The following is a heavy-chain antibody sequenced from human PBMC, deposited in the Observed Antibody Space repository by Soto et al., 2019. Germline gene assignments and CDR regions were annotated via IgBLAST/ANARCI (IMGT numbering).Heavy chain of an antibody. CDR2: IRSDGSDT. V-gene: IGHV3-74*03. J-gene: IGHJ5*02. D-gene: IGHD6-6*01. CDR3: ARGSNSFEGWFDP. Sequence: GGSLRLSCSASGFTFSNYWMNWVRQAPGKGLVWVSVIRSDGSDTKYADSVKGRFTISRDNAKNTLHLQMNSLRAEDTAVYYCARGSNSFEGWFDPWGQGTLVTVSS. CDR1: GFTFSNYW.